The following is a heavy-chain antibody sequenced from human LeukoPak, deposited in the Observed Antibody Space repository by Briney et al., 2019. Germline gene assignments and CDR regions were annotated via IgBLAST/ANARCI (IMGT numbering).Heavy chain of an antibody. D-gene: IGHD3-22*01. Sequence: SETLSLTCTVSGGSISSSSYYWGWIRQPPGKGLEWIGSIYYSGSTYYNPSLKSRVTISVDTSKNQFSLKLSSVTAADTAVYYCARESVGYYDRSGYIDYWGQGTLVTVSS. CDR2: IYYSGST. V-gene: IGHV4-39*07. CDR1: GGSISSSSYY. J-gene: IGHJ4*02. CDR3: ARESVGYYDRSGYIDY.